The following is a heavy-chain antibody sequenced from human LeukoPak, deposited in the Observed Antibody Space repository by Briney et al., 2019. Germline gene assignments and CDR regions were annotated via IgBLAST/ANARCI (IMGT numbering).Heavy chain of an antibody. CDR3: ASHYYYGAGSYYNRWFDP. CDR2: IYYSGST. CDR1: GYSISSGYY. D-gene: IGHD3-10*01. J-gene: IGHJ5*02. V-gene: IGHV4-38-2*02. Sequence: SETLSLTCTVSGYSISSGYYWGWIRQPPGKGLEWIGSIYYSGSTYYNPSLKSRVTISVDTSKNQFSLKLSSVTAADTALYYCASHYYYGAGSYYNRWFDPWGQGTLVAVSS.